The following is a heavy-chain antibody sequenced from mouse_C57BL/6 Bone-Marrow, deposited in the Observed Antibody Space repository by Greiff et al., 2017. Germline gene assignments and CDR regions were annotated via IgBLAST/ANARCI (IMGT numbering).Heavy chain of an antibody. CDR2: IDPEDGAT. J-gene: IGHJ2*01. Sequence: VQLQQSGAELVKPGASVKLSCTASGFNIKDYYIHWVKQRTEQGLEWIGRIDPEDGATKYAPKFPNKATITADTSSNTAYLQHSSLTSEDTAVYYCTRSLIYYGTNYWGQGTTLTVSS. CDR1: GFNIKDYY. D-gene: IGHD1-1*01. V-gene: IGHV14-2*01. CDR3: TRSLIYYGTNY.